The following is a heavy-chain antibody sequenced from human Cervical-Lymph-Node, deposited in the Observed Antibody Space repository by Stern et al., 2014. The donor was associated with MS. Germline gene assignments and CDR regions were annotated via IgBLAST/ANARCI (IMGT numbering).Heavy chain of an antibody. D-gene: IGHD3-10*01. J-gene: IGHJ6*02. V-gene: IGHV4-34*01. CDR2: INYSGST. CDR1: GGSFSGYY. CDR3: ARGHPTYGSGYYYVMDV. Sequence: QVQLQEWGAGLLKPSETLSLTCGVYGGSFSGYYWSWIRQPPGKGLEWIGDINYSGSTNYNPYPKSRVTTSVDTSKNKFSLNMRCVTAADTAVYYCARGHPTYGSGYYYVMDVWGQGTTVTVSS.